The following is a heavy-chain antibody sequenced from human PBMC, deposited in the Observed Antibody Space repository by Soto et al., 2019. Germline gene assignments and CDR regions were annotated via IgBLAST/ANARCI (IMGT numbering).Heavy chain of an antibody. D-gene: IGHD5-18*01. Sequence: QVQLVQSGAAVKKPESSVKVSCKAPGGTFSTYAISWVRQAPGQGLEWMGGIIPMFGTANYAQRFQDRVTITADESTNTGYMERSSLRSEDTAVYFCASGIQLWLRRINNGYSGWGQGTLVTVSS. CDR1: GGTFSTYA. CDR2: IIPMFGTA. J-gene: IGHJ4*02. V-gene: IGHV1-69*12. CDR3: ASGIQLWLRRINNGYSG.